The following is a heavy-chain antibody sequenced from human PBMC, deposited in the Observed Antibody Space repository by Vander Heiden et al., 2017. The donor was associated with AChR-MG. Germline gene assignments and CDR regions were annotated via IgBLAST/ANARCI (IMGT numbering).Heavy chain of an antibody. Sequence: QLPLQESGPGLVKPSEPLSLTCSVSGCSISRSIHYWGWIRQPPGKGLEWIGNIFYTGNTNYNPSLKSRVTMSIDTSKNQFSLKLTSVTAADTAVYFCARRDYVENYFLDCWGQGTLVTVS. J-gene: IGHJ4*02. V-gene: IGHV4-39*01. CDR3: ARRDYVENYFLDC. CDR2: IFYTGNT. D-gene: IGHD4-17*01. CDR1: GCSISRSIHY.